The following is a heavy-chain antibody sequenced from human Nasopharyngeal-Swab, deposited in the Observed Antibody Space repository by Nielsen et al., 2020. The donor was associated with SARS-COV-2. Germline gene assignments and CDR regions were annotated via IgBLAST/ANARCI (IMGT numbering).Heavy chain of an antibody. Sequence: ASVKVSCKASGYTFTSYGIGWVRQAPGQGLEWMAWISPYSGNTNYAQKLQGRVTMTTDTSTSTAYMELRSLRSDDTAVYYCARGRGLRFLSPHWFDPWGQGTLVTVSS. CDR2: ISPYSGNT. D-gene: IGHD3-3*01. V-gene: IGHV1-18*01. CDR1: GYTFTSYG. J-gene: IGHJ5*02. CDR3: ARGRGLRFLSPHWFDP.